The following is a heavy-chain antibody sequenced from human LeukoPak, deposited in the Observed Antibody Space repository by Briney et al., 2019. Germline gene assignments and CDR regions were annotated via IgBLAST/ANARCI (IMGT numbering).Heavy chain of an antibody. CDR1: GFSFSSYW. D-gene: IGHD2-2*01. Sequence: GGSLRLSCAASGFSFSSYWMSWVRQAPGKGLEWVAIIKQDGSEGYYVDSVKGRFTISRDNSRNSLYLQMDILRAEDTAVYYCATDNVYCSRTSCYQTFDYWGQGTLVTVLS. CDR3: ATDNVYCSRTSCYQTFDY. V-gene: IGHV3-7*01. J-gene: IGHJ4*02. CDR2: IKQDGSEG.